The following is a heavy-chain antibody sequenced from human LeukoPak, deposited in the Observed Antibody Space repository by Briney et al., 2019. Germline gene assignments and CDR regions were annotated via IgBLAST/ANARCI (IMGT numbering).Heavy chain of an antibody. Sequence: GGSLRLTCAASGFTFSSYSMNWVRQAPGKGLEWVSSISSSSSYIYYADSAKGRFTISRDNAKNSLYLQMNSLRAEDTAVYYCARDRLDTAMVWAYWGQGTLVTVSS. V-gene: IGHV3-21*01. J-gene: IGHJ4*02. D-gene: IGHD5-18*01. CDR1: GFTFSSYS. CDR3: ARDRLDTAMVWAY. CDR2: ISSSSSYI.